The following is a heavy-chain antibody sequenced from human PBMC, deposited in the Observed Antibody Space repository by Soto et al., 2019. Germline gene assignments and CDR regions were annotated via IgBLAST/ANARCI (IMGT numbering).Heavy chain of an antibody. CDR1: GFTFSSYA. CDR3: ASLYVWGSYRYTGGLDY. Sequence: QVQLVESGGGVVQPGRSLRLSCAASGFTFSSYAMHWVRQAPGKGLEWVAVISYDGSKKYYADSVKGRFTISRDNSKNTLYLQMNSLRAEDTAVYYCASLYVWGSYRYTGGLDYWSKGTLVTVSS. J-gene: IGHJ4*02. V-gene: IGHV3-30-3*01. D-gene: IGHD3-16*02. CDR2: ISYDGSKK.